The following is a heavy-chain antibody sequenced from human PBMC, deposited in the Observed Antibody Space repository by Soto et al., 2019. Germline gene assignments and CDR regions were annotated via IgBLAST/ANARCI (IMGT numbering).Heavy chain of an antibody. CDR3: ARLTTGGLPKYFDY. CDR2: IYYSGST. J-gene: IGHJ4*02. CDR1: GGSISTSSYY. Sequence: SETLSLTCSVSGGSISTSSYYWGWIRQPPGKGLEWIGSIYYSGSTYYNSSLKSRITISVDTSKNQFSLKLSSVTAADTAVYYCARLTTGGLPKYFDYWGQGTLVTVPQ. V-gene: IGHV4-39*01. D-gene: IGHD5-12*01.